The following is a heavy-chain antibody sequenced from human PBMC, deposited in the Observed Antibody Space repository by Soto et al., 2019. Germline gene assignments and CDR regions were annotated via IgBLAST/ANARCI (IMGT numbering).Heavy chain of an antibody. CDR3: ARDLRYDFWSGYLESYYMDV. Sequence: GGSLRLSCAASGFTVSSNYMSWVRQAPGKGLEWVSVIYSGGSTYYADSVKGRFTISRDNSKNTLYLQMNSLRAEDTAVYYCARDLRYDFWSGYLESYYMDVWGKGTTVTVSS. V-gene: IGHV3-66*01. J-gene: IGHJ6*03. D-gene: IGHD3-3*01. CDR1: GFTVSSNY. CDR2: IYSGGST.